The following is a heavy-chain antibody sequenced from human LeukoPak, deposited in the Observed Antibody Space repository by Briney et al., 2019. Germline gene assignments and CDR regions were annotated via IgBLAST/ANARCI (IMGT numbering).Heavy chain of an antibody. Sequence: ASVKVSFKASGYTFTSYYMHWVRQAPGQGLEWMGIINPSGGSTSYAQKFQGRVTMTRDTSTSTVYMELSSLRSEDTAVYYCARDSSGWYNSPYLDYWGQGTLVTVSS. J-gene: IGHJ4*02. D-gene: IGHD6-19*01. CDR1: GYTFTSYY. CDR2: INPSGGST. CDR3: ARDSSGWYNSPYLDY. V-gene: IGHV1-46*01.